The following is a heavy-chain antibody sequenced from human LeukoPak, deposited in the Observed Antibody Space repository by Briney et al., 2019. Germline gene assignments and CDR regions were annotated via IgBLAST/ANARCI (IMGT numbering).Heavy chain of an antibody. Sequence: GESLKISCKGSGYSFTSYWIGWVRQMPGKGPEWMGIIYPGDSDTRYSPSFQGQVTISADKSISTAYLQWSSLKASDTAMYYCARGRWDIVVVVAARGKYYFDYWGQGTLVTVSS. CDR2: IYPGDSDT. V-gene: IGHV5-51*01. D-gene: IGHD2-15*01. CDR3: ARGRWDIVVVVAARGKYYFDY. J-gene: IGHJ4*02. CDR1: GYSFTSYW.